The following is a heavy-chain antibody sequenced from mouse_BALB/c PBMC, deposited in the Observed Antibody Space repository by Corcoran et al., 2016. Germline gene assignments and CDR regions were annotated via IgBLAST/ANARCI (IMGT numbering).Heavy chain of an antibody. D-gene: IGHD2-3*01. CDR1: GYTFSSYW. Sequence: QVQLQQSGAELMKPGASVKITCTATGYTFSSYWKVWVKQRPGHGLEWIGEILPGSGSTNYNEKFKGKATFTADTSSNTAYMQLSSLTSEDSAVYYCARGDGYGRFAYWGQGTLVTVSA. CDR2: ILPGSGST. J-gene: IGHJ3*01. V-gene: IGHV1-9*01. CDR3: ARGDGYGRFAY.